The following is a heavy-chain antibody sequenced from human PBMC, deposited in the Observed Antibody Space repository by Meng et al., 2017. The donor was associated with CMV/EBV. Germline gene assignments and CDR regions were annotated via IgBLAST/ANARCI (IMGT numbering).Heavy chain of an antibody. J-gene: IGHJ6*02. V-gene: IGHV3-21*01. CDR2: ISSSSSYI. Sequence: GESLKISCAASGFTFSSYSMNGVRQAPGKGLEWVSSISSSSSYIYYADSVKGRFTISRDNAKNSLYLQMNSLRAEDTAVYYCARDSTPIHCGMDVWGQGTTVTVSS. CDR3: ARDSTPIHCGMDV. CDR1: GFTFSSYS. D-gene: IGHD2-2*01.